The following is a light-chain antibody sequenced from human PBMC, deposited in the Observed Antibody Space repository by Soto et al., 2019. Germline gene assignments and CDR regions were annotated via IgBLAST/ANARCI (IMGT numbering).Light chain of an antibody. CDR2: GAS. CDR3: QQYGSSPWT. V-gene: IGKV3-20*01. J-gene: IGKJ1*01. CDR1: QSVRSSH. Sequence: EIVLTQSPGTLSLSPGERATLSCRASQSVRSSHLAWYQQMPGQAPRLLIFGASNRATGIPDRFSGSGSGTDFTLTISRLEPEDFAVYYCQQYGSSPWTFGQGTKVDI.